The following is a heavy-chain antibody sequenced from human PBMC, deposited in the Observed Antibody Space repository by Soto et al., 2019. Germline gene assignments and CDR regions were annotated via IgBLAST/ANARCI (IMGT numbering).Heavy chain of an antibody. CDR3: ARDPGYCSGGSCYPKPYYFDY. D-gene: IGHD2-15*01. J-gene: IGHJ4*02. Sequence: PGGSLRLSCAASGFTFSSYDMHWVRQATGKGLEWVSAIGTAGDTYYADSVKGRFTISRDNSKNTLYLQMNSLRAEDTAVYYCARDPGYCSGGSCYPKPYYFDYWGQGTLVNVSS. CDR1: GFTFSSYD. V-gene: IGHV3-13*01. CDR2: IGTAGDT.